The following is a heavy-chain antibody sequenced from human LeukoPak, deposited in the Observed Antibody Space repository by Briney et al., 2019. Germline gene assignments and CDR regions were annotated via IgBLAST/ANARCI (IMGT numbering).Heavy chain of an antibody. V-gene: IGHV4-61*05. CDR3: ARQFTIFYGMDV. Sequence: PSETLSLTCTVSGGSISSSSYYWSWIRQPPGKGLEWIGHIYYSGSTNYNPSLKSRVTISVDTSKNQFSLKLSSVTAADTAVYYCARQFTIFYGMDVWGQGATVTASS. CDR2: IYYSGST. J-gene: IGHJ6*02. CDR1: GGSISSSSYY. D-gene: IGHD3-3*01.